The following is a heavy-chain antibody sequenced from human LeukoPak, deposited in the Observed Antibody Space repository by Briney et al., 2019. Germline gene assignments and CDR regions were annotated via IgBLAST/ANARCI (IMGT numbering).Heavy chain of an antibody. CDR3: SRGSDESKTGDY. V-gene: IGHV4-34*01. CDR1: GGSFSHYY. Sequence: PSETLSLTCAIYGGSFSHYYWSWIRQPPGKGLEWVGEIHPSGITSFNPSLESRVSISKDTSKNQFSLKLTSVTAADTAVYYCSRGSDESKTGDYWGQGTLVTVSS. D-gene: IGHD6-25*01. J-gene: IGHJ4*02. CDR2: IHPSGIT.